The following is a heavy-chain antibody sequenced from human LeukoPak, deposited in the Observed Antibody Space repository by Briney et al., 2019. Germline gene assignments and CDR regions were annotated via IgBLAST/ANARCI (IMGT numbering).Heavy chain of an antibody. CDR1: GFAFNTQA. D-gene: IGHD3-9*01. CDR3: ARDRGKLRYLDL. V-gene: IGHV3-30*15. J-gene: IGHJ4*02. Sequence: GGSLRLSCVASGFAFNTQAMHWVRQAPGKGLEWLAAMSLDGSSIYYADSVRGRFTISRDNSKNALFLQMSSLRVEDTAVYYCARDRGKLRYLDLWGQGTLLTVS. CDR2: MSLDGSSI.